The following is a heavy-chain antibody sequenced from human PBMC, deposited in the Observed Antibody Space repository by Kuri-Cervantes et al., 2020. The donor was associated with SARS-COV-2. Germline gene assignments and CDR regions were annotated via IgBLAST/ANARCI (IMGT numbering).Heavy chain of an antibody. D-gene: IGHD4-17*01. J-gene: IGHJ4*02. V-gene: IGHV3-64*02. CDR1: GFTFSSYA. CDR3: ARDFRSATGPDY. CDR2: ISSNGGST. Sequence: GESLKISCAASGFTFSSYAMHWVRQAPGKGLEYVSAISSNGGSTYYADSVKGRFTISRDNSKNTLHLQMNSLRSEDTAVYYCARDFRSATGPDYWGQGTRVTVSS.